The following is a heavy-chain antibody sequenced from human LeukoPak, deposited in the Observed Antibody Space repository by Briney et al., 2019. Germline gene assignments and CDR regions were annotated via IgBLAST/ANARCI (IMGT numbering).Heavy chain of an antibody. Sequence: PGGSLRLSCAASGFTLSSYWMSWVRQAPGKGLEWVANIKQDGSEKYYVDSVKGRFTISRDNAKNSLYLQMSSLRPEDTAVYYCARDGTAAGLYFDLWGQGTLVTVSS. CDR3: ARDGTAAGLYFDL. V-gene: IGHV3-7*01. CDR1: GFTLSSYW. J-gene: IGHJ4*01. CDR2: IKQDGSEK. D-gene: IGHD6-13*01.